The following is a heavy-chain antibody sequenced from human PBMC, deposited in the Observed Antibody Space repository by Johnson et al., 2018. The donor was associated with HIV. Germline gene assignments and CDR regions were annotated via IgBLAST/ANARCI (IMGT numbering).Heavy chain of an antibody. V-gene: IGHV3-30-3*01. CDR1: GFTFSSYA. J-gene: IGHJ3*01. Sequence: VQLVESGGGVVQPGRSLRLSCAASGFTFSSYAMHWVRQTPAKGLEWMAIISYDGANADYADSVKGRFTISRDNSNNRLYLQMSGLRTEETGVYYCARDGAIHLHEDVFDFWGQGTTVTVSS. CDR2: ISYDGANA. CDR3: ARDGAIHLHEDVFDF. D-gene: IGHD5-18*01.